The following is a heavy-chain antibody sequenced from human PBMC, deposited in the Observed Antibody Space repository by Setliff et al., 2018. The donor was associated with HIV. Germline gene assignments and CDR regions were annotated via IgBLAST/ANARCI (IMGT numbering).Heavy chain of an antibody. CDR2: IIPAFGTA. Sequence: RASVKVSCKASGDTLSIHPISWVRQAPGRGLDWMGGIIPAFGTANYAQKFQGRVTITTDESTTTVFMELTGLRSEDTAVYYCARTIGLLWFGELDSWGQGTPVTVSS. D-gene: IGHD3-10*01. V-gene: IGHV1-69*05. CDR3: ARTIGLLWFGELDS. CDR1: GDTLSIHP. J-gene: IGHJ5*01.